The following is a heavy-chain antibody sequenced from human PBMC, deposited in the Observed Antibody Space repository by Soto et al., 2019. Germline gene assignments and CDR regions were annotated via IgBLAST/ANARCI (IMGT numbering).Heavy chain of an antibody. CDR2: IHDTGRT. Sequence: QVQLQESGPGLVRPSETLSLTCTVSGDSLSTYYWSWIRQPAGERLEWIGRIHDTGRTNYNPSLKSRVTMSVDTSKNQFSLRVNSVTAAGTAVYYCARESVSGTYRFDSWGQGTLVTVSS. CDR1: GDSLSTYY. CDR3: ARESVSGTYRFDS. J-gene: IGHJ4*02. V-gene: IGHV4-4*07. D-gene: IGHD3-16*02.